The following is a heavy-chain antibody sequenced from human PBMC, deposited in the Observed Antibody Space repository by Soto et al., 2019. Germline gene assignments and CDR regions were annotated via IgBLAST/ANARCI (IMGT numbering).Heavy chain of an antibody. V-gene: IGHV3-23*01. CDR2: ISGSGGST. CDR3: AKDGSSSWRRFFDY. D-gene: IGHD6-13*01. J-gene: IGHJ4*02. Sequence: GGSLRLSCAASGFTFSSYAMSWIRQAPGKGLEWVSAISGSGGSTYYADSVKGRFTISRDNSKNTLYLQMNSLRAEDTAVYYCAKDGSSSWRRFFDYWGQGTLVTVSS. CDR1: GFTFSSYA.